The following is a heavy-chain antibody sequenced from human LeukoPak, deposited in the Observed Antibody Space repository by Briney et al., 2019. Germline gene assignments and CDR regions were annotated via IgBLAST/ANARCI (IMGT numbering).Heavy chain of an antibody. V-gene: IGHV1-8*01. Sequence: ASVKVSCKASGYTFTSYDINWVRQATGQGLEWMGWMNPNSGNTGYAQKFQGRVTMTRNTSISTAYMELRSLRSDDTAVYYCARDQYCSSTSCYPQWFDPWGQGTLVTVSS. D-gene: IGHD2-2*01. J-gene: IGHJ5*02. CDR3: ARDQYCSSTSCYPQWFDP. CDR1: GYTFTSYD. CDR2: MNPNSGNT.